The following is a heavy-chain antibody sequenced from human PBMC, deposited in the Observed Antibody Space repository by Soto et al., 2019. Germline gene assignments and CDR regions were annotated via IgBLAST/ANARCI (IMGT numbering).Heavy chain of an antibody. CDR3: ARGAIAARRLLP. V-gene: IGHV4-34*01. CDR1: GGSFSGYY. Sequence: SETLSLTCAVYGGSFSGYYWSWIRQPPGKGLEWIGEINHSGSTNYNPSLKSRVTISVDTSKNQFSLKLSSVTAADTAVYYCARGAIAARRLLPWGQGTLVTVSS. D-gene: IGHD6-6*01. J-gene: IGHJ5*02. CDR2: INHSGST.